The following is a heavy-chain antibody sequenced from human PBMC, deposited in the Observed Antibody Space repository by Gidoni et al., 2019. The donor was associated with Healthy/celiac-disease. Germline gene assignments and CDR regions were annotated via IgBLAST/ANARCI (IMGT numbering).Heavy chain of an antibody. CDR1: GFTFSSYS. D-gene: IGHD3-22*01. CDR3: ARGITMIERDLQH. J-gene: IGHJ1*01. V-gene: IGHV3-48*01. CDR2: ISSSSSTI. Sequence: EVQLVESGGGLVQPGGSLRLSCAASGFTFSSYSMNWVRQAPGKGLEWVSYISSSSSTIYYADSVKGRFTISRDNAKNSLYLQMNSLRAEDTAVYYCARGITMIERDLQHWGQGTLVTVSS.